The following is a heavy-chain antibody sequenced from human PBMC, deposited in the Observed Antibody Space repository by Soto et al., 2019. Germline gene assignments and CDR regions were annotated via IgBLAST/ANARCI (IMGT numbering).Heavy chain of an antibody. D-gene: IGHD3-10*01. Sequence: ASVKVSCKASGYTFTSYGISWVRQAPGQGLEWMGWISAYNGNTNYAQKLQGRVTMTTDTSTSTAYMELRSLRSDDTAVYYCAADLGRGSGSYYISAFDIWGQGKMVTVSS. CDR3: AADLGRGSGSYYISAFDI. J-gene: IGHJ3*02. CDR1: GYTFTSYG. V-gene: IGHV1-18*01. CDR2: ISAYNGNT.